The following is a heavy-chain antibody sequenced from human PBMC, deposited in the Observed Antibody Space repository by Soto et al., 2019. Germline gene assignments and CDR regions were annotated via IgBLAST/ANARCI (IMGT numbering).Heavy chain of an antibody. CDR1: GFTFSNYA. J-gene: IGHJ4*02. D-gene: IGHD2-21*02. Sequence: GGSLRLSCAASGFTFSNYAMGWVRQAPGKGLEWVSSIGASVGSTYYADPVKGRFTISRDNSKNTLYLQMNSLRVEDTAVYYCARDLCIGVACFAFGYWGLGILVTVSS. CDR3: ARDLCIGVACFAFGY. V-gene: IGHV3-23*01. CDR2: IGASVGST.